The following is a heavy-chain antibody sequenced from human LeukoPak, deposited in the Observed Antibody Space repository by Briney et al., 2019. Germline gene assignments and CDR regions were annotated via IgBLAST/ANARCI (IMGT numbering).Heavy chain of an antibody. CDR1: GFTFSDYY. CDR3: MSYAGRSDDY. V-gene: IGHV3-11*06. J-gene: IGHJ4*02. Sequence: GGSLRLSCAASGFTFSDYYMTWIRQAPGKGLEWVSFISSSSSHTNYADSVKGRFTISRDNAKNSLHLQMNSLRAEDTAVYYCMSYAGRSDDYWGQGTLVTVSS. CDR2: ISSSSSHT. D-gene: IGHD3-16*01.